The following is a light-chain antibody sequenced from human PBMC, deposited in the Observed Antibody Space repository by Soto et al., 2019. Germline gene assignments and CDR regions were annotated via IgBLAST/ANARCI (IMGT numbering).Light chain of an antibody. CDR3: QQYNNWPRT. CDR1: QSVRSN. CDR2: GAS. Sequence: EIVMTQSPGTLSVSPGERATHSCRASQSVRSNLAWYQQKPGQAPRLLIYGASTRATGIPARFSGSRSGTEFTLTISSLQSEDFAVYYCQQYNNWPRTFGQGTKVEIK. V-gene: IGKV3-15*01. J-gene: IGKJ1*01.